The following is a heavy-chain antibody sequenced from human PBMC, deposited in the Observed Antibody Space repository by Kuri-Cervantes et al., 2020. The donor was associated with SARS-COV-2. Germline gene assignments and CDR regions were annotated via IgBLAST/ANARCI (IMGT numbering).Heavy chain of an antibody. J-gene: IGHJ4*02. Sequence: SGPTLVKPTQTLSLTCTFSDFSLSTTGVGVGWIRQPPGKALGWLALIFWDNDKRYAPSLKSRLTITKDTSENQVVLTMTNMDPVDTATYYCAHLPGPEYYFDYWGQGTLVTVSS. CDR1: DFSLSTTGVG. V-gene: IGHV2-5*05. CDR2: IFWDNDK. CDR3: AHLPGPEYYFDY. D-gene: IGHD1-14*01.